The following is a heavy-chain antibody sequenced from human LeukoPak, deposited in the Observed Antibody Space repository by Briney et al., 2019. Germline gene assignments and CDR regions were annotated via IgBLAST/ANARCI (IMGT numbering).Heavy chain of an antibody. CDR2: LYYSGST. J-gene: IGHJ6*02. V-gene: IGHV4-30-4*01. D-gene: IGHD2-2*03. CDR3: ARDVDIDDGMDV. CDR1: GGSISRGDYY. Sequence: PSQTLSLTCTVSGGSISRGDYYWSWIRQPPGKGLEWIGYLYYSGSTYYNPSLKSPVTISVETSKKQFYLKLSSVTAADTDGYYCARDVDIDDGMDVWGQETTVSVSS.